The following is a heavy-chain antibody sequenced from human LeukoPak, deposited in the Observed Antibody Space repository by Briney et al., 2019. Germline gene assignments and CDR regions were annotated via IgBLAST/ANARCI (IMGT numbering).Heavy chain of an antibody. V-gene: IGHV1-46*01. J-gene: IGHJ4*02. CDR1: GYTFVSYL. D-gene: IGHD3-10*01. Sequence: GASVKVSCKASGYTFVSYLIHWVREAPGQGLEWMGIISPNDGNTQYAPKFRGRVTMTRDISTTTAYMELSSLISGDTAVYYCARGITRGVTLPGYWGQGTLVTVSS. CDR3: ARGITRGVTLPGY. CDR2: ISPNDGNT.